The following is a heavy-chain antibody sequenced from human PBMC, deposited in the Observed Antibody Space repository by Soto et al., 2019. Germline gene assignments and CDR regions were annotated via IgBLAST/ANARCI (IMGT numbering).Heavy chain of an antibody. D-gene: IGHD1-1*01. J-gene: IGHJ4*02. CDR2: ISAHNGNT. V-gene: IGHV1-18*01. CDR3: ARGRYGDY. Sequence: QVHLVQSGAEVKKPGASVKGSCKGSVYDFTTYGITWVRQAPGQGLEWMAWISAHNGNTDYAQKLQGRVTVTRDTSTSTAYMELRSLRSDDTAVYYCARGRYGDYWGQGALVTVSS. CDR1: VYDFTTYG.